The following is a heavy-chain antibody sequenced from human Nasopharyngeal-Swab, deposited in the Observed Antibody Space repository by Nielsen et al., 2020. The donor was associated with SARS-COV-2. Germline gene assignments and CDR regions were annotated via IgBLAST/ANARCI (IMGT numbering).Heavy chain of an antibody. CDR2: ISSSSSYI. CDR1: GFTFSSYS. D-gene: IGHD6-19*01. V-gene: IGHV3-21*01. J-gene: IGHJ2*01. Sequence: GESLKIPCVVSGFTFSSYSMNWVRQAPGKGLEWVSSISSSSSYIYYADSVKGRFTISRDNAKNSLYLQMNSLRAEDTAVFYCARDPGYSSGWYSGWYFDLWGRGTLVTVSS. CDR3: ARDPGYSSGWYSGWYFDL.